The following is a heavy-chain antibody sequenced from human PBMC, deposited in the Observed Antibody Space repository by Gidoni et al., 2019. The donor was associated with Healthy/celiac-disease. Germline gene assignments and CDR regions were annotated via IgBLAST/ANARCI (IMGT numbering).Heavy chain of an antibody. CDR3: ASPWPVRVYSSSSYGMDV. CDR1: VGSISSSSYY. D-gene: IGHD6-13*01. CDR2: IYYSGST. V-gene: IGHV4-39*01. Sequence: QLQLQESGPGLVKPSETLSLTCTVSVGSISSSSYYWGWIRQPPGKGLEWIGSIYYSGSTYYNPSLKSRVTISVDTSKNQFSLKLSSVTAADTAVYYCASPWPVRVYSSSSYGMDVWGQGTTVTVSS. J-gene: IGHJ6*02.